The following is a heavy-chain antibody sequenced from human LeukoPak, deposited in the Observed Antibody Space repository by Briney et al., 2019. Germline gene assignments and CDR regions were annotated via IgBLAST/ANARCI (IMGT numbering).Heavy chain of an antibody. CDR3: ATSSGYSGRRYFDY. CDR1: GGTFSSYA. CDR2: IIPIFGTA. V-gene: IGHV1-69*06. D-gene: IGHD3-22*01. J-gene: IGHJ4*02. Sequence: SVKVSCKASGGTFSSYAISWVRQARGQGLEWMGGIIPIFGTANYAQKFQGRVTITADKSTSTAYMELSSLRSEDTAVYYCATSSGYSGRRYFDYWGQGTLVTVSS.